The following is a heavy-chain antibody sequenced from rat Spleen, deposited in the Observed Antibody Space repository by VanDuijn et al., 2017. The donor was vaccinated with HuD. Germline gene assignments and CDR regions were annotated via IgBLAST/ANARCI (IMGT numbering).Heavy chain of an antibody. J-gene: IGHJ2*01. D-gene: IGHD1-2*01. CDR3: ARMGYRSYIPYGYFDF. Sequence: EVQLVESGGGLVEPGRSLKLSCAASGFTFSGYAMAWVRQAPKKGLEWVATFIYDGSSTYYRDSVKGRFTISRHNAKSTLYLQMDSLRSEDTATYYCARMGYRSYIPYGYFDFWGQGVMVTVAS. CDR1: GFTFSGYA. CDR2: FIYDGSST. V-gene: IGHV5-17*01.